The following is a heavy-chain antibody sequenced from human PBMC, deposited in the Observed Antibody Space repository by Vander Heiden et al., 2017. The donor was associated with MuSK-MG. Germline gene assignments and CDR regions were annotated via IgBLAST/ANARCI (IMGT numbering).Heavy chain of an antibody. D-gene: IGHD3-22*01. CDR1: GFTFNSYS. V-gene: IGHV3-21*01. Sequence: ELQLVESGGGLVKPVGSLRLFCAASGFTFNSYSMNGVRQAPGKGLEWVSSISSSSSYIYYADSVKGRFTISRDNAKNSLYLQMNSLRAEDTAVYYCARDSPHSGYYYYYYGMDVWGQGTTVTVSS. J-gene: IGHJ6*02. CDR2: ISSSSSYI. CDR3: ARDSPHSGYYYYYYGMDV.